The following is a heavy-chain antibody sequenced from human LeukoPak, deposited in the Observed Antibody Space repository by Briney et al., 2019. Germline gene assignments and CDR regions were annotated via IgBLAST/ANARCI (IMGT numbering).Heavy chain of an antibody. J-gene: IGHJ4*02. Sequence: GESLKISCKGSGYSFTSYWIGWVRQMPGKGLAWMGIIYPRDSDTRYSPSFQGQVTISADKSINTAYLQWSSLKASDTAIYYCALTHYDCVWGSYRPFDYWGQGTLVTVSS. CDR3: ALTHYDCVWGSYRPFDY. D-gene: IGHD3-16*02. CDR2: IYPRDSDT. CDR1: GYSFTSYW. V-gene: IGHV5-51*01.